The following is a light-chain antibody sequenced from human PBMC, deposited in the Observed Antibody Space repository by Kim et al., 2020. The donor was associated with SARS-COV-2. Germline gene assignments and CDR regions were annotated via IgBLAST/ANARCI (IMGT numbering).Light chain of an antibody. CDR3: NSRDSSGDHLV. V-gene: IGLV3-19*01. CDR1: SLRSYY. J-gene: IGLJ2*01. CDR2: GKN. Sequence: SSELTQDPAVSVALGQTVRSTCQGDSLRSYYGSWYQQKPGQAPVLVIYGKNNRPSGIPDRFSGSTSGNTASLTITGAQAEDEADYYCNSRDSSGDHLVFG.